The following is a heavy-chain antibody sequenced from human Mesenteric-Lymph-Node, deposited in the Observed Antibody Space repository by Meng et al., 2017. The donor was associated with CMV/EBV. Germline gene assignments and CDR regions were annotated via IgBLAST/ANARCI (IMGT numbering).Heavy chain of an antibody. V-gene: IGHV3-23*01. CDR1: GFTFSSYA. Sequence: GESLKISCAASGFTFSSYAMSWVRQAPGKGLEWVSAISGSGGSTYYADSVKGRFTISGDNSKNTLYLQMNSLRTEDSAFYFCAINTRWELPDYWGQGTLVTVSS. D-gene: IGHD4-23*01. CDR3: AINTRWELPDY. CDR2: ISGSGGST. J-gene: IGHJ4*02.